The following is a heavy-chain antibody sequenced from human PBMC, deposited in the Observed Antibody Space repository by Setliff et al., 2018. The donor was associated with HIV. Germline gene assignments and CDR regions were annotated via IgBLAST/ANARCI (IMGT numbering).Heavy chain of an antibody. V-gene: IGHV1-69*02. CDR1: RSTFNSHT. CDR3: VRGVQSPPHYSYYYMDV. J-gene: IGHJ6*03. CDR2: IIPILGVA. D-gene: IGHD3-3*01. Sequence: GASVKVSCKASRSTFNSHTINWVRQAPGQGLDWMGRIIPILGVANYAQRFQGKVTITADKSTSTAYMELTSQRFDDTAMYYCVRGVQSPPHYSYYYMDVGGEGTMVTGSS.